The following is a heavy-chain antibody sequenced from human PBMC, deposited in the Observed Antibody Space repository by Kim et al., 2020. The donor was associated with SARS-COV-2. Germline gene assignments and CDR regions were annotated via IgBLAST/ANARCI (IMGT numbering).Heavy chain of an antibody. CDR3: ARSHTLFYDSSGYLGY. V-gene: IGHV3-21*01. J-gene: IGHJ4*02. CDR2: ISSSSSYI. D-gene: IGHD3-22*01. CDR1: GFTFSSYS. Sequence: GGSLRLSCAASGFTFSSYSMNWVRQAPGKGLEWVSSISSSSSYIYYADSVKGRFTISRDNAKNSLYLQMNSLRAEDTAVYYCARSHTLFYDSSGYLGYWGQGTLVTVSS.